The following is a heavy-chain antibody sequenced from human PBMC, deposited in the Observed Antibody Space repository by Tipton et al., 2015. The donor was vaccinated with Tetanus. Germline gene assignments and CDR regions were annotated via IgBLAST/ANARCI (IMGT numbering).Heavy chain of an antibody. J-gene: IGHJ6*02. CDR2: ISPFTGDT. Sequence: QLVQSGAEVKKPGASVKVSCKASGYTFTHYGISWVRQAPGQGLEWVGWISPFTGDTGYAQNLQDRLILTTDTSTATAYVEVRSLTSDDTAVYYXARDXXVPXQAYGTDVWGXGTSVXXSS. CDR3: ARDXXVPXQAYGTDV. CDR1: GYTFTHYG. V-gene: IGHV1-18*01.